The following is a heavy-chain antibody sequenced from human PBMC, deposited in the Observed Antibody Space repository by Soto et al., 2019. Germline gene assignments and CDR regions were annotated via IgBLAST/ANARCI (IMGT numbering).Heavy chain of an antibody. CDR3: AKDFPGELLPNCFDS. V-gene: IGHV3-23*01. CDR2: IGGRGSST. Sequence: GGSLRLSCAASGFTLWHYGLSWVRQAPGKGLEWVSAIGGRGSSTYYIDSVKGRFTISRDSSKNTLYLQMNSLRAEDTAIYYCAKDFPGELLPNCFDSWGRGTLVPVSS. J-gene: IGHJ5*01. CDR1: GFTLWHYG. D-gene: IGHD1-26*01.